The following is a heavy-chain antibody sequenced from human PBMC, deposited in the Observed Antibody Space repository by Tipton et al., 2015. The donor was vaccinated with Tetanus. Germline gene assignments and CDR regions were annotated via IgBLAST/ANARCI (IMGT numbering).Heavy chain of an antibody. Sequence: TLSLTCTVSGGSISSRSHYWGWIRQPPGKGLEWIGSIYYSGSTYDNPSLKNRVSMSVDTSNNQFSLMLTSVTAADTAVYYCARHRLTGDTEYGMDVWGQGTTVTVSS. CDR1: GGSISSRSHY. J-gene: IGHJ6*02. CDR3: ARHRLTGDTEYGMDV. V-gene: IGHV4-39*01. D-gene: IGHD5-18*01. CDR2: IYYSGST.